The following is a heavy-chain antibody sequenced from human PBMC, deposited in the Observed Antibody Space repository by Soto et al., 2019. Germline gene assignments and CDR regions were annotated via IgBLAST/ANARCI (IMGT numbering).Heavy chain of an antibody. CDR2: IYYSGST. D-gene: IGHD3-10*01. Sequence: SETLSLTCTVSCGSVSSCSYYWSWIRQPPGKGLEWIGYIYYSGSTNYNPSLKSRVTISVDTSKNQFSLKLSSVTAADTAVYYCARYSRVTMVRGASYYYYGMDVWGQGTTVTVSS. J-gene: IGHJ6*02. CDR1: CGSVSSCSYY. V-gene: IGHV4-61*01. CDR3: ARYSRVTMVRGASYYYYGMDV.